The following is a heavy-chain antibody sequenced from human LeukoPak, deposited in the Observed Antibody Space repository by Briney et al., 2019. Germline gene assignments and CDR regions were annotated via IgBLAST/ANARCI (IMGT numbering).Heavy chain of an antibody. CDR3: ARTIAAAGTSVKAYFDY. V-gene: IGHV3-7*01. J-gene: IGHJ4*02. Sequence: GGSLRLSCAASGFTFSSYWMSWVRQAPGKGLEWVANIKQDGSEKYYVDSVKGRFTISRDNAKNSLYLQMNSLRAEDTAVYYCARTIAAAGTSVKAYFDYWGQGTLVTVSS. CDR1: GFTFSSYW. CDR2: IKQDGSEK. D-gene: IGHD6-13*01.